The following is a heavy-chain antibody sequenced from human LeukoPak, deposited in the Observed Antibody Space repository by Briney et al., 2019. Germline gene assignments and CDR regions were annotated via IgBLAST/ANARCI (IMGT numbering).Heavy chain of an antibody. Sequence: GGSLRLSCAASGFTFSNYWMHWVRQAPEKGLVWVSRINSDGSSTSYADSVKGRFTISRDNAKNTLYLQMNSLRAEDTAVYYCARVSSGSYFGYYYYYMDVWGKGTTVTVSS. CDR1: GFTFSNYW. CDR3: ARVSSGSYFGYYYYYMDV. CDR2: INSDGSST. J-gene: IGHJ6*03. V-gene: IGHV3-74*01. D-gene: IGHD1-26*01.